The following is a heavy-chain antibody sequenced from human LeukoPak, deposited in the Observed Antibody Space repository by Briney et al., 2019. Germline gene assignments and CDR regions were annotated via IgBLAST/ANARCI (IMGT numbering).Heavy chain of an antibody. Sequence: KPSETLSLTCAVYGGSFSGYYWSWIRQPAGKGLEWIGRIYTSGSTNYNPSLKSRVTMSVDTSKNQFSLKLSSVTAADTAVYYCAREVLLYYDFWSGSYDAFDIWGQGTMVTVSS. CDR3: AREVLLYYDFWSGSYDAFDI. CDR2: IYTSGST. CDR1: GGSFSGYY. V-gene: IGHV4-4*07. J-gene: IGHJ3*02. D-gene: IGHD3-3*01.